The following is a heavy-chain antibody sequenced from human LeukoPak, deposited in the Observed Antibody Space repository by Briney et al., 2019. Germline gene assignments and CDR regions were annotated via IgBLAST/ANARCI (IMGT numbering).Heavy chain of an antibody. CDR2: INPNSGGT. J-gene: IGHJ4*01. D-gene: IGHD6-13*01. Sequence: ASVKVSCKASGYTFTGYYMHWVRQAPGQGLEWMGWINPNSGGTNYAQKFQGRVTMTRDTSISTAYMELSRLRSDDTAVYYCARVLYSSSWYLGYWGHGTLVTVSS. CDR3: ARVLYSSSWYLGY. V-gene: IGHV1-2*02. CDR1: GYTFTGYY.